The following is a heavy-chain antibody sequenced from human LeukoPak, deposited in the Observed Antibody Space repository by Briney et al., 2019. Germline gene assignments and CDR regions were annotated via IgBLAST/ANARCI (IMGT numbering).Heavy chain of an antibody. D-gene: IGHD2-15*01. CDR3: TRGTSVVAGIDF. Sequence: GGSLRLSCVVSGFTFNNYWMHWVRQAPGKGLVWVSHIDSEGISATYGDPAKGRFTMSRDNAKNTVYLQMNSLRAEDTAVYYCTRGTSVVAGIDFWGQGTLVTVSS. V-gene: IGHV3-74*01. J-gene: IGHJ4*02. CDR1: GFTFNNYW. CDR2: IDSEGISA.